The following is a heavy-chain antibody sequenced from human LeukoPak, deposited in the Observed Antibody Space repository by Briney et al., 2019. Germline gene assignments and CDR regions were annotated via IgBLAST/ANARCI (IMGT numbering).Heavy chain of an antibody. CDR1: GFTLSSYG. J-gene: IGHJ4*02. CDR3: ARGAGFAEPLPEY. Sequence: GGSLRLSCAASGFTLSSYGMHWVRQASGKGLEWVAVIWYDGSTKYHADSVKGRFTISRDNSKNTLYLQMNSLRSEDTAVYYCARGAGFAEPLPEYWGQGTLLTVSS. CDR2: IWYDGSTK. D-gene: IGHD1-14*01. V-gene: IGHV3-33*01.